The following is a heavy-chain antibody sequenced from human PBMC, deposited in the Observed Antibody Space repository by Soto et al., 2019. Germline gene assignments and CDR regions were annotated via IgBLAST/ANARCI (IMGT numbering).Heavy chain of an antibody. D-gene: IGHD3-22*01. CDR1: GFTFSTYA. CDR3: VKEGDSSGFYDS. CDR2: ISRAGDRT. Sequence: VGSLRLSCSASGFTFSTYALHWVRQAPGKGLEYVSAISRAGDRTFYADSVKGRFTISRDNSKNTLYLQMSSLRPDDTAVYYCVKEGDSSGFYDSWGQGTLVTVSS. V-gene: IGHV3-64D*06. J-gene: IGHJ4*02.